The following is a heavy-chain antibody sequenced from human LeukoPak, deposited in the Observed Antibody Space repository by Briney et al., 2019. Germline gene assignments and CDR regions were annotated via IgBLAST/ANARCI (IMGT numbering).Heavy chain of an antibody. V-gene: IGHV3-21*01. Sequence: GGSLRLSCAASGFTFSSYSMNWVRQAPGKGLEWVSSISSSSSYIYYADSVKGRFTISRDNAKNSLYLQMNSLRAEDTAVYYCARGQGPVGAWFDYWGQGTLVTVSS. CDR2: ISSSSSYI. CDR1: GFTFSSYS. J-gene: IGHJ4*02. D-gene: IGHD1-26*01. CDR3: ARGQGPVGAWFDY.